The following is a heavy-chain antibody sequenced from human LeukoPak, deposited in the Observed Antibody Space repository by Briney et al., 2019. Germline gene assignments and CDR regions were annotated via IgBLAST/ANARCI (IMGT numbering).Heavy chain of an antibody. CDR1: GFTFSSYW. CDR2: ISGSGGST. J-gene: IGHJ4*02. CDR3: ANDHGVQYYFDY. V-gene: IGHV3-23*01. Sequence: GGSLRLSCAASGFTFSSYWMSWVRKAPGKGLEWVSAISGSGGSTYYADSVKGRFTISRDNSKNTLYLQMNSLRAEDTAVYYCANDHGVQYYFDYWGQGTLVTVSS. D-gene: IGHD4-17*01.